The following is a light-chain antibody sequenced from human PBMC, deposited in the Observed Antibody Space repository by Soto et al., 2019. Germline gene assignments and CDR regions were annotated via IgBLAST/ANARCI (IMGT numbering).Light chain of an antibody. V-gene: IGKV3D-20*01. J-gene: IGKJ4*01. CDR2: DAS. CDR1: QSVSSY. CDR3: QQYGTSSST. Sequence: EIVLTQSPATLSLPPGERATLSCGASQSVSSYFAWYQQKPGLAPRLLIYDASNRATGIPDRFSGSGSGTDFTLTISXLEPEDXAVXXCQQYGTSSSTFGGGTKVEFK.